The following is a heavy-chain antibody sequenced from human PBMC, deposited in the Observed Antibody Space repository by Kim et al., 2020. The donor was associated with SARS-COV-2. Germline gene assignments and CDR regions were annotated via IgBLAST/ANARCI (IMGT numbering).Heavy chain of an antibody. CDR1: GFTFSSYA. CDR3: AKERRFGELLSYYYYYGMDV. CDR2: IWYDGSNK. V-gene: IGHV3-33*06. D-gene: IGHD3-10*01. J-gene: IGHJ6*02. Sequence: GGSLRLSCAASGFTFSSYAMHWVRQAPGKGLEWVAVIWYDGSNKYYADSVKGRFTISRDNSKNTLYLQMNSLRAEDTAVYYCAKERRFGELLSYYYYYGMDVWGQGTTVTVSS.